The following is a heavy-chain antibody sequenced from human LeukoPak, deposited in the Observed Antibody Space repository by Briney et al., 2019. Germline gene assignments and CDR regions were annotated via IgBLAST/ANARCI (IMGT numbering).Heavy chain of an antibody. Sequence: ASVKVSCKVSGYTLTELSMHWVRQAPGRGLEWMGGFDPEDGETIYAQKFQGRVTMTEDTSTDTAYMELSSLRSEDTAVYYCATPAYYYDSSGYYYSWYFDLWGRGTLVTVSS. CDR1: GYTLTELS. CDR3: ATPAYYYDSSGYYYSWYFDL. V-gene: IGHV1-24*01. D-gene: IGHD3-22*01. J-gene: IGHJ2*01. CDR2: FDPEDGET.